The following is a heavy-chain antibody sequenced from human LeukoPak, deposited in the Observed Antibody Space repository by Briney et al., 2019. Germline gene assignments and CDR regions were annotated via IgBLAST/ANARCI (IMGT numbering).Heavy chain of an antibody. CDR2: ISAYNGHT. V-gene: IGHV1-18*01. Sequence: ASVKVSCKASGYTFTNYGINWVRQAPGQGLEWMGWISAYNGHTNYAQNLQGRVTMPTDTSTSTAYMELRSLRSDDTAVYFCARDSSGFPRDASDYWGQGTLVTVSS. D-gene: IGHD3-22*01. CDR3: ARDSSGFPRDASDY. J-gene: IGHJ4*02. CDR1: GYTFTNYG.